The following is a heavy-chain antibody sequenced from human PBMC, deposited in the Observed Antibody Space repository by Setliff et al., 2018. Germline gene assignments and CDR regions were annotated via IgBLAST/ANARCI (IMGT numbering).Heavy chain of an antibody. V-gene: IGHV3-21*06. CDR3: ARDVVRTFPA. Sequence: SLRLSCAASGFTFDTYTMAWVRQAPGRGLEWVSAITGTSRHIYYADSLKGRFTISRDNTRNLVYLQMSSLTAEDTAVYYCARDVVRTFPAWGQGTLVTVSS. D-gene: IGHD3-16*01. CDR2: ITGTSRHI. J-gene: IGHJ4*02. CDR1: GFTFDTYT.